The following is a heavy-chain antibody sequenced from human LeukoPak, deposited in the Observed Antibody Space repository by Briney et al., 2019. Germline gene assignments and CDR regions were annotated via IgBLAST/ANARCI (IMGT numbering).Heavy chain of an antibody. CDR3: ARDFTDDAFDI. Sequence: SLKVSCRPSGGTFSNSGFSWARQAPGQGLEWMGRIVPILGIPNYAQKFQGRVTITADKSTNTAYMELSSLRSDDTAMYYCARDFTDDAFDIWGQGTMVTVS. CDR2: IVPILGIP. J-gene: IGHJ3*02. V-gene: IGHV1-69*04. D-gene: IGHD3-16*01. CDR1: GGTFSNSG.